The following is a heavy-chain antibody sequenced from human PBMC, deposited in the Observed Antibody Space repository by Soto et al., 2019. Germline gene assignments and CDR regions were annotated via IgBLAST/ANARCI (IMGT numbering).Heavy chain of an antibody. Sequence: QVQLVESGGGLVQPGGSLRLSCAASGFTFSDYYMSWIRQAPGKGLEWVSYISSSGSTIYYADSVKGRFTISRDNAKTSLYLQMNSLRAEDTAVYYCARVPLRFLEWLLYFDYWGQGTLVTVSS. D-gene: IGHD3-3*01. CDR1: GFTFSDYY. J-gene: IGHJ4*02. CDR2: ISSSGSTI. V-gene: IGHV3-11*01. CDR3: ARVPLRFLEWLLYFDY.